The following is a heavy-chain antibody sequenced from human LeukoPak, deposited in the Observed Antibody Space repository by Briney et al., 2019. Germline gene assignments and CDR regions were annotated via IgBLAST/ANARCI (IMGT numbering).Heavy chain of an antibody. J-gene: IGHJ4*02. CDR1: GYTFTSYY. Sequence: ASVKVSCKASGYTFTSYYMHWVRQAPGQGLEWMGMINPSGGNTNYAQKLQGRVTMTTDTSTSTAYMELRSLRSDDTAVYYCARVVGARGDYDFVDYWGQGTLVTVSS. D-gene: IGHD5-12*01. CDR2: INPSGGNT. V-gene: IGHV1-46*01. CDR3: ARVVGARGDYDFVDY.